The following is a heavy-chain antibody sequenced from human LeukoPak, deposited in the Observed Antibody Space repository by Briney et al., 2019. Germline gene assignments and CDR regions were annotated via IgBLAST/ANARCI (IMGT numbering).Heavy chain of an antibody. Sequence: GGSLRLSCAASGFTFSSYWMSWVRQSPGRGLEWVANIKQDGSEKYYADSVKGRFTISRDNAKNSLYLQMNSLRAEDTAVYYCARAGCSSTSCFPWGQGTLVTVSS. CDR3: ARAGCSSTSCFP. J-gene: IGHJ5*02. CDR1: GFTFSSYW. D-gene: IGHD2-2*01. CDR2: IKQDGSEK. V-gene: IGHV3-7*01.